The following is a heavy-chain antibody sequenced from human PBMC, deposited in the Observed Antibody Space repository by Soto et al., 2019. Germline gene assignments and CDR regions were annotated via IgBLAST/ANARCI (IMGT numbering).Heavy chain of an antibody. Sequence: EMQLLESGGGLVQPGGSLRLSCAASGFTFSDYSMSWVRQAPGKGLEWVSALSVSGDTTYYADSVKGWFTISRDNSKNELFLQMYGVRVEYTAVYHCAKVLFPTAVNGAMDVWGQGTTVAVSS. CDR3: AKVLFPTAVNGAMDV. J-gene: IGHJ6*02. CDR2: LSVSGDTT. V-gene: IGHV3-23*01. CDR1: GFTFSDYS. D-gene: IGHD2-8*01.